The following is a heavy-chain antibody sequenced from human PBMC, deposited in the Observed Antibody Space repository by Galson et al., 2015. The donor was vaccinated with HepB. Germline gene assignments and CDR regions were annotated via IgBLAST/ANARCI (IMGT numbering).Heavy chain of an antibody. D-gene: IGHD2-2*01. V-gene: IGHV3-15*01. J-gene: IGHJ4*02. CDR1: GFTFSNAW. CDR3: TTKPLIPDCSSTSCYLRTLDY. CDR2: IKSKTDGGTT. Sequence: SLRLSCAASGFTFSNAWMSWVRQAPGKGLEWVGRIKSKTDGGTTDYPAPVKGRFTISRDDSKNTLYLQMNSLKTEDTAVYYCTTKPLIPDCSSTSCYLRTLDYWGQGTLVTVSS.